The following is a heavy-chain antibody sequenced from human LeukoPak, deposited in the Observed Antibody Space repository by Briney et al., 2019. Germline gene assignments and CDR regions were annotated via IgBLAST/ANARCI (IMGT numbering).Heavy chain of an antibody. J-gene: IGHJ4*02. CDR1: GYSFTSYW. D-gene: IGHD3-22*01. CDR3: ARQGQYYDRSGYCYPFDY. CDR2: IYPGDSDT. V-gene: IGHV5-51*01. Sequence: GESLKISCKGSGYSFTSYWIGWWRQLPAKGLEGMGIIYPGDSDTRYSPSFQGQVTISADKSISAACLKWSSLKASDTAMYYCARQGQYYDRSGYCYPFDYWGQGTLVTVSS.